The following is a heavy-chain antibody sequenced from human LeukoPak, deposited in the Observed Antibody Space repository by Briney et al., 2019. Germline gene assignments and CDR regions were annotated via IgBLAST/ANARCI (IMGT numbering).Heavy chain of an antibody. Sequence: GGSLRLSCAASGFTFSSYAMSWVRQAPGKGLEWVSAISGSGGSTYYADSVKGRFTISRDNSKNTLYLQMNSLRAEDTAVYYCAREHQLLISDYYGMDVWGQGTTVTVSS. D-gene: IGHD2-2*01. J-gene: IGHJ6*02. CDR3: AREHQLLISDYYGMDV. CDR2: ISGSGGST. CDR1: GFTFSSYA. V-gene: IGHV3-23*01.